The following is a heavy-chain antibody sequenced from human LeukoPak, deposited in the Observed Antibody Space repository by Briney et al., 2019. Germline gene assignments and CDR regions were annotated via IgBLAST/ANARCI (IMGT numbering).Heavy chain of an antibody. D-gene: IGHD5-24*01. CDR1: GYTFTSYA. V-gene: IGHV7-4-1*02. CDR3: ARVGDGYFTNRDSGFDY. Sequence: ASVKVSCKASGYTFTSYAMNWVRQAPGQGLEWMGWINTNTGNPTYAQGFTGRFVFSLDTSVSTAYLQISSLKAEDTAVYYCARVGDGYFTNRDSGFDYWGQGTLVTVSS. J-gene: IGHJ4*02. CDR2: INTNTGNP.